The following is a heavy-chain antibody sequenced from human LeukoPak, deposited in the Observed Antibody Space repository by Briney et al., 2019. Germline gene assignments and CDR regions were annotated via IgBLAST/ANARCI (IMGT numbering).Heavy chain of an antibody. J-gene: IGHJ4*02. CDR2: ISGSGGST. V-gene: IGHV3-23*01. CDR1: GFTFSSYA. D-gene: IGHD1-26*01. CDR3: AKAGGSYEPTYYFDY. Sequence: GGSLRLSCAASGFTFSSYAMSWVRQAPGKGLEWVSAISGSGGSTYYADSVEGRFTISRDNSKNTLYLQMNSLRAEDTAVYYCAKAGGSYEPTYYFDYWGQGTLVTVSS.